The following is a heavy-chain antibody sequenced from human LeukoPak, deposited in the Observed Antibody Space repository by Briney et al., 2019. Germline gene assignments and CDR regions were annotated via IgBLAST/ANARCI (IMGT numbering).Heavy chain of an antibody. CDR1: GYTFTSYY. Sequence: ASVKVSCKASGYTFTSYYMHWVRQAPGQGLEWMGIINPSGGSTSYAQKFQGRVTMTRDMSTSTVYMELSSLRSEDMAVYYCARASYYYDSSGYWGAFDIWGQGTMVTVSS. CDR3: ARASYYYDSSGYWGAFDI. D-gene: IGHD3-22*01. CDR2: INPSGGST. J-gene: IGHJ3*02. V-gene: IGHV1-46*01.